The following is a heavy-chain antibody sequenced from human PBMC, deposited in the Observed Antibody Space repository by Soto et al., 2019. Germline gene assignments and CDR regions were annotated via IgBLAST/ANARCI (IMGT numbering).Heavy chain of an antibody. CDR2: INAGNGNT. Sequence: ASVKVSCKASGYTFTSYAMHWVRQAPGQRLEWMGWINAGNGNTKYSQKFQGRVTITRDTSASTAYMELSSLRSEDTAVYYCARWGGESVLRFLEWLGYYYYYGMDVWGQGTTVTVSS. D-gene: IGHD3-3*01. V-gene: IGHV1-3*01. J-gene: IGHJ6*02. CDR3: ARWGGESVLRFLEWLGYYYYYGMDV. CDR1: GYTFTSYA.